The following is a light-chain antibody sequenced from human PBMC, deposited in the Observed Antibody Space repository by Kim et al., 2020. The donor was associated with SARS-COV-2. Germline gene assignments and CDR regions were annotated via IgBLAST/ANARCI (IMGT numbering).Light chain of an antibody. V-gene: IGLV4-69*01. CDR1: SGHSSYA. Sequence: QPVLTQSPSASASLGASVNLTCTLSSGHSSYAIAWHQQQPEKGPRYLMTLNSDGSHSKGDGIPDRFSGSSSGAERYLTISSLQLDDEAGYCCQTWRRGIVIFGGVTQLTVL. J-gene: IGLJ2*01. CDR3: QTWRRGIVI. CDR2: LNSDGSH.